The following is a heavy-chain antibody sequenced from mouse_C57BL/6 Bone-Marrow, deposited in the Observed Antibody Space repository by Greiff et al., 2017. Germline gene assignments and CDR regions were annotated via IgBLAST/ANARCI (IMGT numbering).Heavy chain of an antibody. D-gene: IGHD1-1*01. CDR2: LHPNSGST. Sequence: QVQLQQPGAELVKPGASVKLSCKASGYTFTSYWMHWVKQRPGQGLEWIGMLHPNSGSTNYNEKVKSKATLTVDKSSSTAYMQRSSLTSEDSAVYHCARNYLYYDGSSKDYWGQGTTLTVSS. CDR1: GYTFTSYW. CDR3: ARNYLYYDGSSKDY. V-gene: IGHV1-64*01. J-gene: IGHJ2*01.